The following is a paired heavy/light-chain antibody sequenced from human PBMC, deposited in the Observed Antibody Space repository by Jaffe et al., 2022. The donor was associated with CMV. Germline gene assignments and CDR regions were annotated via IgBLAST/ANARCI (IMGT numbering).Heavy chain of an antibody. D-gene: IGHD3-16*01. V-gene: IGHV4-59*03. J-gene: IGHJ2*01. CDR3: AGGYGWYFDF. CDR1: GASLTSYY. Sequence: QVQLQESGPGLVKPSETLSLTCTVSGASLTSYYWNWIRQSPEKGLEWIGFIYHTGTTIYNPSLKSRVSTSLDTSKSQFSLKMTSVTAADTAVYYCAGGYGWYFDFWGRGTLVTVSS. CDR2: IYHTGTT.
Light chain of an antibody. Sequence: DIQLTQSPSFLSASVGDRVTITCRASQGISTFLAWYQQKPGKAPNLLIFAASTLHSGVPSRFSGSGSGTEFTLTINSLQPEDFATYYCQHLNGYPLGFGGGTMVDLK. CDR2: AAS. CDR3: QHLNGYPLG. J-gene: IGKJ4*01. CDR1: QGISTF. V-gene: IGKV1-9*01.